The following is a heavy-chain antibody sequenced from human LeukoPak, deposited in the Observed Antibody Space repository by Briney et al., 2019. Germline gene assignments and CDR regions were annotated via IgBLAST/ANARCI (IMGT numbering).Heavy chain of an antibody. CDR2: IDWDDDK. D-gene: IGHD4-17*01. J-gene: IGHJ3*02. CDR3: ARIPTVTTSGAFDI. CDR1: GFSLRTSGMC. V-gene: IGHV2-70*11. Sequence: SGPALVNPTQPLTLTCTFSGFSLRTSGMCVSWIRQPPAKALEWLARIDWDDDKYYSTSLKTRLTISKDTSKNQVVLTMTKMDLVDTATYYCARIPTVTTSGAFDIWGQGTMVTVSS.